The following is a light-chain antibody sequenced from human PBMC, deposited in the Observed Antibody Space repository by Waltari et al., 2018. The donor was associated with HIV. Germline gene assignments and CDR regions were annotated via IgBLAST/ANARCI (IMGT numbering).Light chain of an antibody. V-gene: IGLV3-19*01. CDR1: SLRSYY. Sequence: SSELTQDPAVSMALGQTVRITCQGDSLRSYYASWYQQKPGKAPVLVIYGKNNRPSGIPDRFSGSSSGNTASLTITGAQAEDEADYYCNSRDSSGNLVVFGGGTKLTVL. CDR2: GKN. J-gene: IGLJ2*01. CDR3: NSRDSSGNLVV.